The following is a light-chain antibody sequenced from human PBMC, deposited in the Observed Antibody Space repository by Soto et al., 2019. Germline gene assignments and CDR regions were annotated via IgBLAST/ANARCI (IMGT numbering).Light chain of an antibody. CDR3: LQTKSYPLT. V-gene: IGKV1-12*01. Sequence: DLQMTQSPSSVSASVGDRVTITCRASQDISNWLVWYQQEPGKAPKLLIFAASSLHTGVPSRFSGSGSGTDFTLTISSLQPEDFASYYCLQTKSYPLTFGGGTKVEIK. CDR1: QDISNW. CDR2: AAS. J-gene: IGKJ4*01.